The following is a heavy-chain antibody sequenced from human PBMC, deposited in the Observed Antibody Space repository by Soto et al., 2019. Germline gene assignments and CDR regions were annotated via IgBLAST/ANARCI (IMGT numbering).Heavy chain of an antibody. CDR3: AKDTGGSSKFFDY. D-gene: IGHD6-6*01. J-gene: IGHJ4*02. V-gene: IGHV3-23*01. Sequence: EVQLLESGGGLLQPGGSLRLSCAASGFTFSSYAMTWVRQAPGKGLEWVSTINGSGGGKYYADSVKGRFTISRDNSRNTQFLPVSKLRADDTAVYYCAKDTGGSSKFFDYWGRGNLVTVSS. CDR2: INGSGGGK. CDR1: GFTFSSYA.